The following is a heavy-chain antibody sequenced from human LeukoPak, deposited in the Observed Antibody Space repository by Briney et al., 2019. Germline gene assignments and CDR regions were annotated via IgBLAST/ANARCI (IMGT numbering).Heavy chain of an antibody. Sequence: ASVKVSCKASGYTFTSYGISWVRQAPGQGLEWMGWISAYNGNTNYAQKLQGRVTMTTDTSTSTAYMELRSLRSDDTAVYHCARWNLRYFDWLLFADHWGQGTLVTVSS. V-gene: IGHV1-18*01. D-gene: IGHD3-9*01. CDR2: ISAYNGNT. CDR3: ARWNLRYFDWLLFADH. J-gene: IGHJ4*02. CDR1: GYTFTSYG.